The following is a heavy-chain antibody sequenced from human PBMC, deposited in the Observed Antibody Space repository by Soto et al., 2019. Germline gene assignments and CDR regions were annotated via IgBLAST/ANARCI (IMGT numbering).Heavy chain of an antibody. CDR3: ARDRGRSSSWYLASQYNWFDH. V-gene: IGHV3-33*01. Sequence: QVQLVESGGGVVQPGRSLRLSCAASGFTFSSYGMHWVRQAPGKGLEWVAVIWYDGGNKYYADSVKGRFTISRDNSKNTLDLQMNSRRAEDTAVSYSARDRGRSSSWYLASQYNWFDHRGQGTMVTVSS. CDR1: GFTFSSYG. J-gene: IGHJ5*02. D-gene: IGHD6-13*01. CDR2: IWYDGGNK.